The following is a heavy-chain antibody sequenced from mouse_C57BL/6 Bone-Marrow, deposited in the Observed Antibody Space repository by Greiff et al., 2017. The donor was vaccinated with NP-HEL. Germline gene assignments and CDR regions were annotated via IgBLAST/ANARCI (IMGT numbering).Heavy chain of an antibody. CDR3: ARSDGYLWYFDV. Sequence: VQLQQSGPELVKPGASVKISCKASGYTFTDYYMNWVKQSHGKSLEWIGDINPNNGGTSYNQKFKGKATLTVYKSSSTAYMELRSLTSEDSAVYYCARSDGYLWYFDVWGTGTTVTVSS. J-gene: IGHJ1*03. CDR1: GYTFTDYY. CDR2: INPNNGGT. D-gene: IGHD2-3*01. V-gene: IGHV1-26*01.